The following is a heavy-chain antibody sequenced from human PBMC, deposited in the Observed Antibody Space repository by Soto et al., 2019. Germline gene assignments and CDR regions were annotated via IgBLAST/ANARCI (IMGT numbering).Heavy chain of an antibody. CDR1: GFTFSSYG. CDR3: AKDSGGGHDYGDYGDY. D-gene: IGHD4-17*01. Sequence: GGSLRLSCAASGFTFSSYGMHWVRQAPGKGLEWVAVISYDGSNKYYADSVKGRFTISRDNSKNTLYLQMNSLRAEDTAVYYCAKDSGGGHDYGDYGDYWGQGTLVTVSS. J-gene: IGHJ4*02. V-gene: IGHV3-30*18. CDR2: ISYDGSNK.